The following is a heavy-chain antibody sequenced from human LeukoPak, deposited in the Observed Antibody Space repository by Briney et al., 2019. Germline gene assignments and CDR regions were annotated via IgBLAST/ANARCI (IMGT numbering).Heavy chain of an antibody. CDR2: IYSGGST. J-gene: IGHJ4*02. CDR1: EFSVGSNY. CDR3: AKLLSNSGRFLY. V-gene: IGHV3-66*04. D-gene: IGHD4-23*01. Sequence: GGSLRLSCAASEFSVGSNYMTWVRQAPGKGLEWVSLIYSGGSTYYADSVKGRFTISRDNSKNTLYLQMNSLRAEDTAVYYCAKLLSNSGRFLYWGQGTLVTVSS.